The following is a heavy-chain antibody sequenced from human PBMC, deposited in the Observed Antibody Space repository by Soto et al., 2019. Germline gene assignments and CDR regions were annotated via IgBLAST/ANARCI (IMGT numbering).Heavy chain of an antibody. CDR2: IIPIFGTA. CDR3: ARVITTHYGMDV. D-gene: IGHD3-22*01. J-gene: IGHJ6*02. V-gene: IGHV1-69*13. CDR1: GGTFSSYA. Sequence: SVKVSCKSSGGTFSSYAISWVRQAPGQGLEWMGGIIPIFGTANYAQKFQGRVTITADESTSTAYMELSSLRSEDTAVYYCARVITTHYGMDVWGQGTTVTVS.